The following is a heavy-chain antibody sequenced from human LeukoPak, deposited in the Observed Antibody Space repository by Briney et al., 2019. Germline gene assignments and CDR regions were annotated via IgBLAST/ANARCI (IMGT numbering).Heavy chain of an antibody. J-gene: IGHJ4*02. Sequence: PGGSLRLSCAASGFTFSSYAMSWVRQAPGKGLEWVSAISGSGGSTYYADSVKGRFTISRDNSKNTLYLQMNSLRAEDTAVYYCATLKPYYYDSSGGGDYWGQGTLVTVSS. D-gene: IGHD3-22*01. V-gene: IGHV3-23*01. CDR1: GFTFSSYA. CDR3: ATLKPYYYDSSGGGDY. CDR2: ISGSGGST.